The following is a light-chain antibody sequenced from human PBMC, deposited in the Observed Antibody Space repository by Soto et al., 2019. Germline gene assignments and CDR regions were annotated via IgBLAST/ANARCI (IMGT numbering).Light chain of an antibody. CDR2: DAS. J-gene: IGKJ1*01. Sequence: EIQMTQSPSTLSASVGDRVTITSRASQSISSWLAWYQQKPGKAPKPLIYDASSLESGVPSRFSGSGSGTEFTLTISSLQPDDFATYYCQQYNSYSWTFGQGTKV. CDR3: QQYNSYSWT. CDR1: QSISSW. V-gene: IGKV1-5*01.